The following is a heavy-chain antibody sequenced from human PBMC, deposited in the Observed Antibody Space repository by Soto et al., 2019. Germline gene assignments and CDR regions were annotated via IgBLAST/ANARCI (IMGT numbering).Heavy chain of an antibody. CDR2: IRSDGDTT. V-gene: IGHV3-23*01. Sequence: EVQVLESGGGLVQPGGSLRLSCAASGFTFSNYGMNWVRQAPGKGLEWVSGIRSDGDTTYNSDSVKGRFTVSRDTFKKTVYLQMNSLIVEDSAVYYCAKGKGAGATPDGANCWGQGTLVTVSS. CDR1: GFTFSNYG. CDR3: AKGKGAGATPDGANC. J-gene: IGHJ4*02. D-gene: IGHD1-26*01.